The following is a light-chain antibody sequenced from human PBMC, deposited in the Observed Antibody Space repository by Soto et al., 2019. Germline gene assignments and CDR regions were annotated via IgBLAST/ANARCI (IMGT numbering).Light chain of an antibody. CDR1: SSDVGGYNY. J-gene: IGLJ1*01. V-gene: IGLV2-14*01. Sequence: QSVLTQPASVSGSPGQSITISCTGTSSDVGGYNYVSWYQQHPGKAPKLMIYEVSNRPSGVSNRFSGSKSGSTASLTISGLQAEDEADYYCSSYATVSTPFYVFGTGTKLTVL. CDR2: EVS. CDR3: SSYATVSTPFYV.